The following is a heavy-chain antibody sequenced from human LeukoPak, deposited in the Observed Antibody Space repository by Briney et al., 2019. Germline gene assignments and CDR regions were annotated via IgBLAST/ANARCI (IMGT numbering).Heavy chain of an antibody. D-gene: IGHD3-22*01. CDR1: GGSFSGYY. Sequence: SETLSLTCAVYGGSFSGYYWSWIRQPPGKGLEWIGEINHSGSTNYNPSLKSRVTISVDTSKNQFSLKLSSVTAADTAVYYCARHFHTMISNWGQGTLVTVSS. J-gene: IGHJ4*02. CDR3: ARHFHTMISN. CDR2: INHSGST. V-gene: IGHV4-34*01.